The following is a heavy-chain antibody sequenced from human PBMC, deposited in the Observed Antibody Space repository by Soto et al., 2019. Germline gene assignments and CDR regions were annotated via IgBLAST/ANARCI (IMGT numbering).Heavy chain of an antibody. CDR1: GGSFSGHS. V-gene: IGHV4-34*01. D-gene: IGHD3-22*01. CDR2: INHSGRV. Sequence: SITCAVYGGSFSGHSWTWTRQSPGKGLEWIGDINHSGRVNYSPSLKSRVTISLDTSKNQFSLTLSAVTAADTAMYYCSTRAYDTNGYYRFDPWGQGTLVTVSS. CDR3: STRAYDTNGYYRFDP. J-gene: IGHJ5*01.